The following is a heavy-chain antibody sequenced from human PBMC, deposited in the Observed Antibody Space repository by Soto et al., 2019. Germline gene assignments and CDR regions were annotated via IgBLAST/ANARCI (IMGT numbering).Heavy chain of an antibody. V-gene: IGHV3-15*01. CDR3: VEGWNDF. J-gene: IGHJ4*02. Sequence: EVQVVESGGDLVEPGGSLRHSCETSGFMFSSAWMSWVRQAPGKGLEWVARIKSKKDGGARDYAAPVNGRFSISRDDSKSTVYLQMNSLRAEDTALYYCVEGWNDFWGQGTLVTVSS. D-gene: IGHD1-1*01. CDR1: GFMFSSAW. CDR2: IKSKKDGGAR.